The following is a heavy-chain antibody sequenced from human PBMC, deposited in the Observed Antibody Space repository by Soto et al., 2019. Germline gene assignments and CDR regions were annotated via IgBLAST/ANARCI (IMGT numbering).Heavy chain of an antibody. V-gene: IGHV3-30-3*01. Sequence: GGSLRLSCAASGFTFSSYAMHWVRQAPGKGLQWVAVISYDGSNKYYADSVKGRFTISRDNSKNTLYLQMNSLRAEDTAVYCCARDESIYSYGGTAFDYWGQGTLVTVSS. CDR1: GFTFSSYA. J-gene: IGHJ4*02. CDR3: ARDESIYSYGGTAFDY. D-gene: IGHD5-18*01. CDR2: ISYDGSNK.